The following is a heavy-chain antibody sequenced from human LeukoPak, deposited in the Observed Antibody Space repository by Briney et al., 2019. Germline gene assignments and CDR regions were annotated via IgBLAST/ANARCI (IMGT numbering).Heavy chain of an antibody. CDR3: ARDYYVSSGYHPPYY. V-gene: IGHV1-69*01. CDR2: IIPILGTA. CDR1: GGSFSSYA. J-gene: IGHJ4*02. D-gene: IGHD3-22*01. Sequence: SVKVSCKASGGSFSSYAISWVRQAPGQGLEWMGGIIPILGTANYAQKFQGRVTITADESTSTAYMELSSLRSEDTAVYYCARDYYVSSGYHPPYYWVQGTLVTVSS.